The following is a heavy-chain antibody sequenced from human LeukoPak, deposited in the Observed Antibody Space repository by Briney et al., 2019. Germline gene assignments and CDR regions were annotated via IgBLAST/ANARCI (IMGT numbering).Heavy chain of an antibody. CDR2: ISSSSSYI. J-gene: IGHJ4*02. CDR1: GFTFSFYS. Sequence: GGSLRLSCAASGFTFSFYSMNWVRQAPGKGLEWVSSISSSSSYIYYADSVKGRFTISRDNSKNTLYLQMNSLRAEDTAVYYCAKGRPQEDWGQGTLVTVSS. CDR3: AKGRPQED. V-gene: IGHV3-21*04.